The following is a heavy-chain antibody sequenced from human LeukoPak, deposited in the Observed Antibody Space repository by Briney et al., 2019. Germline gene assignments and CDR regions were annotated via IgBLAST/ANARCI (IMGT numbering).Heavy chain of an antibody. D-gene: IGHD3-22*01. CDR3: AALYYYDSSGYSGDY. V-gene: IGHV1-69*13. J-gene: IGHJ4*02. CDR2: IIPIFGTA. Sequence: GASVKVSCKASGGTFSSYAISWVRQAPGQGLEWMGGIIPIFGTANYAQKFQGGVTITADESTSTAYMELSSLRSEDTAVYYCAALYYYDSSGYSGDYWGQGTLVTVSS. CDR1: GGTFSSYA.